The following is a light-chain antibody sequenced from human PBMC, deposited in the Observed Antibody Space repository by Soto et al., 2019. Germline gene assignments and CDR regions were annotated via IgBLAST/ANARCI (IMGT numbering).Light chain of an antibody. V-gene: IGLV2-14*01. J-gene: IGLJ2*01. CDR2: DVS. CDR1: SSDVGGYNY. CDR3: SSYTSSSTLL. Sequence: QSALTQPASVSGSPGQSITISCTGTSSDVGGYNYGSWYQQHPGKAPKLMIYDVSNRPSGVSNRFSGSKSGNTASLTISGLQAEDEAEYYCSSYTSSSTLLFGGGTKLTVL.